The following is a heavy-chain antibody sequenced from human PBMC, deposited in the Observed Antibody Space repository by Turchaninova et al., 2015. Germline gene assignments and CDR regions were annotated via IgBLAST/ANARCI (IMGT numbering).Heavy chain of an antibody. V-gene: IGHV2-5*02. CDR2: IYWDDDK. CDR1: WSRSRRVGGV. Sequence: QITLKASGPTLVKPTQTPTQPFPFLFSVFSLWSRSRRVGGVWGRIPHPPGKAQEWPARIYWDDDKRYSPSLKSRLTITKDTSKNQVVLTMTNMDPVDTATYYCAHGYYYDSSGYFYWYFDLWGRGTLVTVSS. CDR3: AHGYYYDSSGYFYWYFDL. J-gene: IGHJ2*01. D-gene: IGHD3-22*01.